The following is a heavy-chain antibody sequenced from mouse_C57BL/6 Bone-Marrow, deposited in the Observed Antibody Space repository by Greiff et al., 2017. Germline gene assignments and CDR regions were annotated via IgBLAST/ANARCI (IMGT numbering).Heavy chain of an antibody. CDR1: GYTFTSYW. J-gene: IGHJ4*01. CDR3: ASPLLYYGSSYDAMDY. V-gene: IGHV1-74*01. D-gene: IGHD1-1*01. CDR2: IHPSDSDT. Sequence: VQLQQPGAELVKPGASVKVSCKASGYTFTSYWMHWVKQRPGQGLEWIGGIHPSDSDTNYNQKFKGKATLTVDKSSSTAYMQRSSLTSEDSAVYYCASPLLYYGSSYDAMDYWGQGTSVTVSS.